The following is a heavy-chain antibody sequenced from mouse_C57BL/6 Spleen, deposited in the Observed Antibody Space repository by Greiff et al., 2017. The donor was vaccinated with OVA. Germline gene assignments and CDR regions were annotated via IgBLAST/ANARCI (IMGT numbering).Heavy chain of an antibody. CDR1: GYTFTSYW. V-gene: IGHV1-69*01. J-gene: IGHJ3*01. CDR2: IDPSDSYT. D-gene: IGHD3-2*02. CDR3: ARTKGAQAMFAY. Sequence: QVQLKESGAELVMPGASVKLSCKASGYTFTSYWMHWVKQRPGQGLEWIGEIDPSDSYTNYNQKFKGKSTLTVDKSSSTAYMQLSSLTSEDSAVYYCARTKGAQAMFAYWGQGTLVTVSA.